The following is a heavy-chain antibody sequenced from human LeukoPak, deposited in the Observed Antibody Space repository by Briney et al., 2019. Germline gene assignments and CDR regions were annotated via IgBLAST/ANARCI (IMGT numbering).Heavy chain of an antibody. CDR1: GFTFSSYW. V-gene: IGHV3-7*01. D-gene: IGHD3-22*01. CDR3: ASYDSSLTNAFDI. J-gene: IGHJ3*02. Sequence: PGGSLRLSCAASGFTFSSYWMSWVRQAPGKGLEWVANIKQDGSEKYYVDSVKGRFTISRDNAKNSLHLQMNSLRAEDTAVYYCASYDSSLTNAFDIWGQGTMVTVSS. CDR2: IKQDGSEK.